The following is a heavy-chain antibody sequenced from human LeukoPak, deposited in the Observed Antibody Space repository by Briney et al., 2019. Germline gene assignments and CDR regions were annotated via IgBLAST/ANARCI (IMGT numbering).Heavy chain of an antibody. D-gene: IGHD5-24*01. Sequence: GGSLRLSCVASGFSFSNYAMHWVRQAPGKGLEWVAVISYDGSEKYDADSVKGRFTISRDNAKNTLYLQMNSLRPEDTAVYYCAREGPTATLQYYYYGMDVWGQGTTVTVSS. CDR2: ISYDGSEK. V-gene: IGHV3-30*04. CDR3: AREGPTATLQYYYYGMDV. J-gene: IGHJ6*02. CDR1: GFSFSNYA.